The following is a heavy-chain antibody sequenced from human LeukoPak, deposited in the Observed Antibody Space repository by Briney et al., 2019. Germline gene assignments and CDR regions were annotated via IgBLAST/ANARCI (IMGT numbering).Heavy chain of an antibody. V-gene: IGHV1-18*01. CDR2: ISANNNNT. J-gene: IGHJ4*02. Sequence: ASVKVSCKASGYSFTTYGISWVRQAPGQGLEWMGWISANNNNTDNVQKLQGRVTMTTDTSTSTAYMELRSLRSDDTAVYYCARGGGRYYYDSSGYGDYWGQGTLVTVSS. CDR1: GYSFTTYG. D-gene: IGHD3-22*01. CDR3: ARGGGRYYYDSSGYGDY.